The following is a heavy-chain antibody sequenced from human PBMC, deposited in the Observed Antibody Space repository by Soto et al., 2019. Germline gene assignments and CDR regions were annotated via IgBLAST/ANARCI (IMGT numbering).Heavy chain of an antibody. CDR3: GGGAPPYYYYGMDV. J-gene: IGHJ6*02. CDR1: GGSTSSYY. CDR2: IYYSGST. Sequence: PSETLSLTCTVSGGSTSSYYWSWIRQPPGKGLEWIGYIYYSGSTNYNPSLKSRVTISVDTSKNQFSLKLSSVTAADTAVYYCGGGAPPYYYYGMDVWGQGTTVTVSS. D-gene: IGHD1-26*01. V-gene: IGHV4-59*01.